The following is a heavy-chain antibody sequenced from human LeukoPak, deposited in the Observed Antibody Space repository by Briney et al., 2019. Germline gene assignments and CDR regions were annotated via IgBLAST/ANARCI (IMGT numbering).Heavy chain of an antibody. Sequence: GGSLRLSCAASGFTVSSNYMSWVRQAPGKGLEWVSVIYSGGSTYYADSVKGRFTISRDNSKNTLYLQMNSLRAEDTAVYYCARGRQSGYDFLGPFYYFDYWGQGTLVTVSS. CDR3: ARGRQSGYDFLGPFYYFDY. CDR2: IYSGGST. CDR1: GFTVSSNY. J-gene: IGHJ4*02. V-gene: IGHV3-53*01. D-gene: IGHD5-12*01.